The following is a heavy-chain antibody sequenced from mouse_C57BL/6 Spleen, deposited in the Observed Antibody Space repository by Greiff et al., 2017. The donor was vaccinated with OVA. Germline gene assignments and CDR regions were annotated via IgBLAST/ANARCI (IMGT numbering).Heavy chain of an antibody. CDR2: INPNYGTT. Sequence: VQLQQSGPELVKPGASVKISCKASGYSFTDYNMNWVKQSNGKSLEWFGVINPNYGTTSYNQKFKGKATLTVDQSSSTAYMQLNSLTSEDSAVYYCARGSYYGYDGDFDYWGQGTTLTVSS. D-gene: IGHD2-2*01. CDR3: ARGSYYGYDGDFDY. J-gene: IGHJ2*01. CDR1: GYSFTDYN. V-gene: IGHV1-39*01.